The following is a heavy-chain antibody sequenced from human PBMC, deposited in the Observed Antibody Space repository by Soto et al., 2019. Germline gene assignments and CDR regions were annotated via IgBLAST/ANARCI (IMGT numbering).Heavy chain of an antibody. CDR2: IYYSGST. Sequence: SETLSLTCTVSGGSISSYYWSWIRQPPGKELEWIGYIYYSGSTNYNPSLKSRVTISVATSKNQFSLRLSSVTAADTALYYCARVYYDFWSGYYTGAGSLAYYYYYMDVWGKGTTVTVSS. CDR1: GGSISSYY. J-gene: IGHJ6*03. CDR3: ARVYYDFWSGYYTGAGSLAYYYYYMDV. V-gene: IGHV4-59*08. D-gene: IGHD3-3*01.